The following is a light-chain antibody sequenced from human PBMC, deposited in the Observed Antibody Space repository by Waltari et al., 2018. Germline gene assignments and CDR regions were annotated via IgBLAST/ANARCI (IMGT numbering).Light chain of an antibody. CDR3: QQHYTSPFT. V-gene: IGKV1-17*01. J-gene: IGKJ3*01. Sequence: DIQMTQSPSSLSAVVGDRVTVTCRASQGINKELSWYQQKPGKAHTLLIFAASSLKTGVSSRFSGSGSWTDFTLTITSLQPEDVATYFCQQHYTSPFTFGPGTNLDI. CDR1: QGINKE. CDR2: AAS.